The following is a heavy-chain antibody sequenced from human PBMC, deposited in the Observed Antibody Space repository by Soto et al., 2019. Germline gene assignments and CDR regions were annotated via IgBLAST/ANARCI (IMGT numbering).Heavy chain of an antibody. CDR3: ARDGAVAGTTYYYYGMDV. CDR2: ISAYNGNT. V-gene: IGHV1-18*01. D-gene: IGHD6-19*01. Sequence: ASVKVSCKAPGYTFTSYGISWVRQAPGQGLEWMGWISAYNGNTNYAQKLQGRVTMTTDTSTSTAYMELRSLRSDDTAVYYCARDGAVAGTTYYYYGMDVWGQGTTVTVSS. CDR1: GYTFTSYG. J-gene: IGHJ6*02.